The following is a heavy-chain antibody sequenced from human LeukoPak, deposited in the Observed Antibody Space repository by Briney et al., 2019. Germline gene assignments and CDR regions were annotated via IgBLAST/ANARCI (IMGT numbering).Heavy chain of an antibody. CDR2: IWSDGSNK. CDR3: ARAPVAASYYFDY. CDR1: GFTFSSYV. D-gene: IGHD6-19*01. J-gene: IGHJ4*02. V-gene: IGHV3-33*01. Sequence: PGGSLRLSCAASGFTFSSYVMHWVRQAPGKGLEWVAVIWSDGSNKYYSDSVKGRFTISRDNSKNTLYLQMNTLRAEDTAAYYCARAPVAASYYFDYWGQGTLVTVSS.